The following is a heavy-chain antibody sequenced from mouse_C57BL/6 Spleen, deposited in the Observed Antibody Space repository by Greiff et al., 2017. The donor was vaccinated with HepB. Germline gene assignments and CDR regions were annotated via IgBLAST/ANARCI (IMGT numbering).Heavy chain of an antibody. CDR3: TRYPDSSGDDYAMDY. CDR2: ISSGGSYT. CDR1: GFTFSSYG. V-gene: IGHV5-6*01. Sequence: EVKLMESGGDLVKPGGSLKLSCAASGFTFSSYGMSWVRQTPDKRLEWVATISSGGSYTYYPDSVKGRFTISRDNAKNTLYLQMSSLKSEDTAMYYCTRYPDSSGDDYAMDYWGQGTSVTVSS. J-gene: IGHJ4*01. D-gene: IGHD3-2*02.